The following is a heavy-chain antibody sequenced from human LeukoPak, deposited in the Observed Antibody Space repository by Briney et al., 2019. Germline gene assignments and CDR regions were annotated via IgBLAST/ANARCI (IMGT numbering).Heavy chain of an antibody. Sequence: GGSLRLSCATSGFTFSSYSMNWVRQAPGKGLEWVSSISSGSSYIYYADSVKGRFTVSRDNAKKSLYLQMNSLRAEDTAVYYCARDPDGGNSGAHYYYGMDVWGQGTTVTVSS. CDR2: ISSGSSYI. CDR3: ARDPDGGNSGAHYYYGMDV. V-gene: IGHV3-21*01. D-gene: IGHD4-23*01. J-gene: IGHJ6*02. CDR1: GFTFSSYS.